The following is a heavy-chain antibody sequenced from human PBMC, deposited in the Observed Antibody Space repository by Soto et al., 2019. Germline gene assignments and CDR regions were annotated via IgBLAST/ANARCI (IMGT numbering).Heavy chain of an antibody. D-gene: IGHD3-22*01. CDR2: ISSSSSTI. CDR3: ARDHPYGDSSADRLYYFDY. Sequence: PGGSLRLSCAASGFTFSSYSMNWVRQAPGKGLEWVSYISSSSSTIYYADSVKGRFTISRDNAKNSLYLQMNSLRAEDTAVYYCARDHPYGDSSADRLYYFDYWGQGTLVTVSS. CDR1: GFTFSSYS. J-gene: IGHJ4*02. V-gene: IGHV3-48*01.